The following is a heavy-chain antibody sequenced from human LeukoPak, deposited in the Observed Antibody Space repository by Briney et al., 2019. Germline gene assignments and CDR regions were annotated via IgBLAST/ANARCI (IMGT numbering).Heavy chain of an antibody. CDR3: AREQVGATDYYFDY. CDR2: INHSGST. J-gene: IGHJ4*02. CDR1: GGSISSYY. D-gene: IGHD1-26*01. V-gene: IGHV4-34*01. Sequence: PSGTLSLTCTVSGGSISSYYWSWIRQPPGKGLEWIGEINHSGSTNYNPSLKSRVTMSVDTSKNQFSLKLSSVTAADTAVYYCAREQVGATDYYFDYWGQGTLVTVSS.